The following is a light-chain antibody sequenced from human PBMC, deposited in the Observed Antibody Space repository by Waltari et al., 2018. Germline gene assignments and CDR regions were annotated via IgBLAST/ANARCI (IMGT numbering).Light chain of an antibody. CDR2: KAS. J-gene: IGKJ2*01. CDR1: QSISTW. Sequence: DIQMTQSPSTLSASVGDIVTLTCRASQSISTWLAWYQQKPGRAPKLLIYKASSLESGVPSRFSGSGSGTEFTLTISSLQPDDFATYYCQQYDSYSYTFGQGTKLEIK. V-gene: IGKV1-5*03. CDR3: QQYDSYSYT.